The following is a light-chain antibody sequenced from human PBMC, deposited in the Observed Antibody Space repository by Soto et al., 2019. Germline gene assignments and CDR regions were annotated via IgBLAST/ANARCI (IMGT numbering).Light chain of an antibody. CDR3: QQYDNWPSLT. CDR1: TSVGRN. V-gene: IGKV3-15*01. J-gene: IGKJ4*01. CDR2: GAS. Sequence: EIFLTQSQCTMCLSSGEIATLSRKDSTSVGRNLAWYQQKPGQAPRLLIYGASTRATGIPATFSGSGSGTEFTLTISSLQSEDFAIYYCQQYDNWPSLTFGGGTKVDI.